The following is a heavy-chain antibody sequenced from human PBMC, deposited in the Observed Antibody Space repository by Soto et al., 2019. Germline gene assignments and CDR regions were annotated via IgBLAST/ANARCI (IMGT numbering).Heavy chain of an antibody. CDR1: GYTCTSYG. CDR2: IRAYNCNT. V-gene: IGHV1-18*04. CDR3: ARGTYYYDSSGYYPYFDY. Sequence: SSVKVSCKASGYTCTSYGISWVLHAPGQVLEWMGWIRAYNCNTNYAQKVQGRVTMTTDTCTSTAYLELGSLSSDETAVYYCARGTYYYDSSGYYPYFDYWGQGTLVTVSS. D-gene: IGHD3-22*01. J-gene: IGHJ4*02.